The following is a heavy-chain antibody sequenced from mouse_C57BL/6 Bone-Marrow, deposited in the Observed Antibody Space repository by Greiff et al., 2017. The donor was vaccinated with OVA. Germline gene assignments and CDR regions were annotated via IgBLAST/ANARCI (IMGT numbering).Heavy chain of an antibody. CDR2: IYPGSGNT. V-gene: IGHV1-76*01. CDR1: GYTFTDYY. Sequence: QVQLQQSGAELVRPGASVKLSCKASGYTFTDYYINWVKQRPGQGLEWIARIYPGSGNTYYNEKFKGKATLTAEKSSSTAYMQLSSLTSEASAVYFGARLIYDGYYYAMDYWGQGTSVTVSS. CDR3: ARLIYDGYYYAMDY. J-gene: IGHJ4*01. D-gene: IGHD2-3*01.